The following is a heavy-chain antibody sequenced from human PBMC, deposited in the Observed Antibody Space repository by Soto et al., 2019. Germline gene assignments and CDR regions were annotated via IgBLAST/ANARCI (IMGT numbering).Heavy chain of an antibody. CDR3: ASVPSP. CDR1: GGAISSGGYS. CDR2: IYHSGST. Sequence: QLQLQESGSGLVKPSQTLSLTCAVSGGAISSGGYSWSWIRQPPGKGLEWIGYIYHSGSTYYNPFLNCRVTISGDMSKNQLSLKRSSVTASDTAVYYCASVPSPWGQGTLVTVSA. V-gene: IGHV4-30-2*01. J-gene: IGHJ5*02.